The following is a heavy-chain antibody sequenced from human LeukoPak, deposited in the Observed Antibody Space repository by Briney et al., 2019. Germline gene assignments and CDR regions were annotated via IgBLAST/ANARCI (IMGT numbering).Heavy chain of an antibody. J-gene: IGHJ4*02. CDR1: GGSISSSNW. V-gene: IGHV4-4*02. CDR2: IYHSGST. D-gene: IGHD6-19*01. CDR3: ARAFSSGSYSPFDY. Sequence: SGTLSLTCAVSGGSISSSNWWSWVRQPPGKGLEWIGEIYHSGSTNYNPSLKSRVTISVDKSKNQFSLKLSSVTTADTAVYYCARAFSSGSYSPFDYWGQGTLVTVSS.